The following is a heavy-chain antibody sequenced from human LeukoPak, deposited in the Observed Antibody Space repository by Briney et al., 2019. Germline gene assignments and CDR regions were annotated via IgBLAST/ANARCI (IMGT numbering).Heavy chain of an antibody. CDR3: ARESVRFCSGGTCYSRRAFDY. J-gene: IGHJ4*02. Sequence: QPGGSVRLSCEASGFDFSNYYMSWVRQTPGKGLEWLANIKYDGSGTYYVDSVKGRFTIARDNAKNSLYLQMNSLRAEDTAVYYCARESVRFCSGGTCYSRRAFDYWRQGTLVTVSS. V-gene: IGHV3-7*03. CDR1: GFDFSNYY. D-gene: IGHD2-15*01. CDR2: IKYDGSGT.